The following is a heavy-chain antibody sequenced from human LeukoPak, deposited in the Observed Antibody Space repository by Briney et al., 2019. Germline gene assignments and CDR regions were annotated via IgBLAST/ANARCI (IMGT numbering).Heavy chain of an antibody. Sequence: AGGSLRLSCAASRFTFSDYYMSWIRQAPGKGLEWISHISSSGSTINYADSVKGRFTISRDNAKNSLYLQMNSLRAEDTAVYYCARVGCSSTSCYYYYYYYMDVWGKGTTVTVSS. CDR2: ISSSGSTI. V-gene: IGHV3-11*04. D-gene: IGHD2-2*01. CDR3: ARVGCSSTSCYYYYYYYMDV. CDR1: RFTFSDYY. J-gene: IGHJ6*03.